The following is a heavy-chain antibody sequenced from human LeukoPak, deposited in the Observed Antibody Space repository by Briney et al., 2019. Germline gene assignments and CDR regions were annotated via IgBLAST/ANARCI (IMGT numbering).Heavy chain of an antibody. CDR3: ARVGATGSDAFDI. CDR2: ISSSSSYI. Sequence: GGSLRLSCAASGFTFSSYSMNWVRQAPGKGLEWVSSISSSSSYIYCADSVKGRFTISRDNAKNSLYLQMNSLRAEDTAVYYCARVGATGSDAFDIWGQGTMVTVSS. V-gene: IGHV3-21*01. CDR1: GFTFSSYS. D-gene: IGHD1-26*01. J-gene: IGHJ3*02.